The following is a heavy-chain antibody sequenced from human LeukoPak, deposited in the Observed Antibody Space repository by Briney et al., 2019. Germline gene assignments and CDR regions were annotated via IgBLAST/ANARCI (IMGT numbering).Heavy chain of an antibody. J-gene: IGHJ4*02. CDR3: ARDTKYAFDN. Sequence: GGSLRLSCAASGFTFSDYSMNWVRQAPGKGLEWISYVGISSGNTKYADSVKGRFTISGDKAKSSLYLQMNSLRVEDTAVYYCARDTKYAFDNWGQGTLVTVSS. CDR1: GFTFSDYS. CDR2: VGISSGNT. D-gene: IGHD2-2*01. V-gene: IGHV3-48*01.